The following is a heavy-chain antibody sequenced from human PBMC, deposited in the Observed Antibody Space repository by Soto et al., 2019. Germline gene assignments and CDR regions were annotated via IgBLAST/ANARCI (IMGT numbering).Heavy chain of an antibody. Sequence: QVTLKESGPVLVKPTETLTLTCTVSGFSLSNARMGVSWIRQPPGKALEWLAHIFSNDEKSYSTSLKSRLTISKYSSKSQVVLTMTNMDPVDTATYYGARIVRGCFGGDYFDYWAQGTLVTVSS. D-gene: IGHD3-10*01. J-gene: IGHJ4*02. CDR2: IFSNDEK. V-gene: IGHV2-26*01. CDR3: ARIVRGCFGGDYFDY. CDR1: GFSLSNARMG.